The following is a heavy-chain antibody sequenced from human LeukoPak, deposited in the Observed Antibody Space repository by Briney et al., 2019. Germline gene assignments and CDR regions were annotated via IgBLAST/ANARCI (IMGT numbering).Heavy chain of an antibody. CDR2: ISSDGSLE. D-gene: IGHD3-9*01. V-gene: IGHV3-30-3*01. CDR3: ARDTYDILTGYYKWAFDI. J-gene: IGHJ3*02. CDR1: GFTFSTYA. Sequence: GGSLRLSCAASGFTFSTYAMHWVRQAPGKGLEWLAVISSDGSLEYYADSVKGRFTISRDNAKNSLYLQMNSLRAEDTAVYYCARDTYDILTGYYKWAFDIWGQGTMVTVSS.